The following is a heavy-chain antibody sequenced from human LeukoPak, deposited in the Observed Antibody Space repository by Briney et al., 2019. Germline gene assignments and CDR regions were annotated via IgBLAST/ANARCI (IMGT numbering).Heavy chain of an antibody. V-gene: IGHV3-23*01. Sequence: PGGSLRLSCAASGFTFSSYAMSWVRQAPGKGLEWVSAISGSGGSTYYADSVKGRFTISRDNSKNTLYLQMNSLRAEDTAVYYCAKDYCGGDCYPPDAFDIWGQGTMVTVSS. CDR2: ISGSGGST. CDR3: AKDYCGGDCYPPDAFDI. J-gene: IGHJ3*02. CDR1: GFTFSSYA. D-gene: IGHD2-21*02.